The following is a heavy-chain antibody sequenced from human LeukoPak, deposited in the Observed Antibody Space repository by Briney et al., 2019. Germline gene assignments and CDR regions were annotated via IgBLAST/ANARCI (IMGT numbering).Heavy chain of an antibody. J-gene: IGHJ4*02. Sequence: SETLSLTCAISGHSTTRGYYWAWFRQSPGKGLEWIATFFQSDKSFYNASLESRVTMSLDTSKSQSSLNLTCVTAADTAVYYCARVLSVPSLLASWGRGTQVTASS. V-gene: IGHV4-38-2*01. CDR2: FFQSDKS. CDR3: ARVLSVPSLLAS. D-gene: IGHD3-10*02. CDR1: GHSTTRGYY.